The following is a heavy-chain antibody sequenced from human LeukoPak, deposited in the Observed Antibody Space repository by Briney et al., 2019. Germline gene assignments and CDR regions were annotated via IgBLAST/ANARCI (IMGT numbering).Heavy chain of an antibody. V-gene: IGHV3-15*07. CDR2: IQSKTDGGKT. D-gene: IGHD3-3*02. CDR3: TTGIRGD. J-gene: IGHJ4*02. Sequence: GGSLRLSCAASGFTFSNAYMNWVRQAPGKGLEWVGRIQSKTDGGKTDYAAPVKGRFTISRDDSKNTLYLQMNSLKTEDTAIYYCTTGIRGDWGQGTLVTVSS. CDR1: GFTFSNAY.